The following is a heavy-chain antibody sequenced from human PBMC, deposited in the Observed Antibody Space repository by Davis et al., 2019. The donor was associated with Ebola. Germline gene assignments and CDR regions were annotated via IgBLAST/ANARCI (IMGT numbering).Heavy chain of an antibody. V-gene: IGHV3-7*01. CDR1: GFRVSGPY. CDR2: IKQDGSER. CDR3: VRTSRFQLAFDY. Sequence: GGSLRLSCAASGFRVSGPYMSWVRQAPGKGLEWVANIKQDGSERYYVDSVKGRFTISRDNAKNSLYLQMNSLRAEDTTVYYCVRTSRFQLAFDYWGQGTLVTVSS. D-gene: IGHD3-3*01. J-gene: IGHJ4*02.